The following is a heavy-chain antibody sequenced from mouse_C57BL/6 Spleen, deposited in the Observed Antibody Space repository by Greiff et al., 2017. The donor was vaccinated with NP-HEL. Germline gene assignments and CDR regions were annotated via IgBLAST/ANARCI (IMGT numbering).Heavy chain of an antibody. CDR3: ATPYGNSSMDD. CDR1: GFTFSSYG. V-gene: IGHV5-6*01. CDR2: ISSGGSYT. D-gene: IGHD2-10*02. J-gene: IGHJ4*01. Sequence: EVHLVESGGDLVKPGGSLKLSCAASGFTFSSYGMSWVRQTPDQRLEWVATISSGGSYTYYPDSVKGRFTISRDNAKNTLYLQMSSLKSEDTAMYYCATPYGNSSMDDWGQGTSVTVSS.